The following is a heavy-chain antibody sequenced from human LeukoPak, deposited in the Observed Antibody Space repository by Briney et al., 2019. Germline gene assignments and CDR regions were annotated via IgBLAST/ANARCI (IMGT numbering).Heavy chain of an antibody. V-gene: IGHV3-30*04. CDR2: ISYDGSNK. CDR3: ARLGEGGSTPWRGAFDI. J-gene: IGHJ3*02. CDR1: GFTFSSYA. D-gene: IGHD2-2*01. Sequence: PGRSLRLSCAASGFTFSSYAMHWVRQAPGKGLEWVAVISYDGSNKYYADSVKGRFTISRDNSKNTLYLQMNSLRAEDTAVYYCARLGEGGSTPWRGAFDIWGQGTMVTVSS.